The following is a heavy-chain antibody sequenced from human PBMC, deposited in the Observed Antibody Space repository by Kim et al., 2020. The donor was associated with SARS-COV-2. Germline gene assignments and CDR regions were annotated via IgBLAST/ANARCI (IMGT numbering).Heavy chain of an antibody. Sequence: ASVKVSCKASGYTFTNYAMNWVRQAPGQGLEWMGWINTNTGDPTYAQGFTGRFVFSLDTSVSSAYLQIRSLKADDTAVYYCARDLGGYDSSGYSFWFDPWGQGTLVTVSS. V-gene: IGHV7-4-1*02. CDR1: GYTFTNYA. CDR3: ARDLGGYDSSGYSFWFDP. J-gene: IGHJ5*02. D-gene: IGHD3-22*01. CDR2: INTNTGDP.